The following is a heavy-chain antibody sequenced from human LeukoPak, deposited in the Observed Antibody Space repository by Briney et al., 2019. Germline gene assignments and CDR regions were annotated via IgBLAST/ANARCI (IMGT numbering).Heavy chain of an antibody. J-gene: IGHJ4*02. CDR3: ATPRGSWYGYYFDY. CDR1: GYTLTELS. Sequence: ASVKVSCKVSGYTLTELSMHWVRQAPGKGLEWMGGFDPEDGETIYAQKFQGRVTMTEDTSADTAYMELSSLRSEDTAVYYCATPRGSWYGYYFDYWGQGTLVTVSS. CDR2: FDPEDGET. D-gene: IGHD6-13*01. V-gene: IGHV1-24*01.